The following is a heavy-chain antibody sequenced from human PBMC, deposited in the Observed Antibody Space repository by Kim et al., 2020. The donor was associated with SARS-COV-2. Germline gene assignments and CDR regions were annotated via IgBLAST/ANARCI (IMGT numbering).Heavy chain of an antibody. CDR3: AKYSGRNPFDY. V-gene: IGHV1-46*01. Sequence: TNYAQKFQGRATMTRDTSTSPVYMELGSLRSEDTAVYYCAKYSGRNPFDYWGQGTLVTVSS. D-gene: IGHD1-26*01. CDR2: T. J-gene: IGHJ4*02.